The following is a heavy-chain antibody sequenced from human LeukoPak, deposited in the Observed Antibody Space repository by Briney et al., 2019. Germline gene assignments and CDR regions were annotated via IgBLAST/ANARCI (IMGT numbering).Heavy chain of an antibody. V-gene: IGHV3-21*01. Sequence: GGSLRLSCAASGFTFSSYTMNWVRQAPGKGLEWVSSISSSSSYIYYADSVKGRFTISRDNAKNSLYLQMNSLRAEDTAVYYCARGGIYYYGSGSYYTPPRPDYYYGMDVWGQGTTVTVSS. J-gene: IGHJ6*02. CDR2: ISSSSSYI. CDR1: GFTFSSYT. CDR3: ARGGIYYYGSGSYYTPPRPDYYYGMDV. D-gene: IGHD3-10*01.